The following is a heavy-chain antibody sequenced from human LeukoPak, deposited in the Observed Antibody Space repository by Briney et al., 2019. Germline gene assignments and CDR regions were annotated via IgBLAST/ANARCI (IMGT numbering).Heavy chain of an antibody. CDR2: IYHSGST. Sequence: SGTLSLTCTVSGGSISSSNWWNWVRQPPGSGLEWIGEIYHSGSTNYNPSLKSRLTISVDTSKSQFSLRLNSVTAADTAVYYCARDSSYCDGGASCWGPDVQVVPGYFFDYWGQGTLVTVSS. CDR3: ARDSSYCDGGASCWGPDVQVVPGYFFDY. CDR1: GGSISSSNW. D-gene: IGHD2-8*02. J-gene: IGHJ4*02. V-gene: IGHV4-4*02.